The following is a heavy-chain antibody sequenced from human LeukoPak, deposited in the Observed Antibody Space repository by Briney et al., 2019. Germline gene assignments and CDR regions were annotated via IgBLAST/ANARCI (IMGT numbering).Heavy chain of an antibody. CDR3: AKNRGKGAVSGTGEIDY. CDR2: LSATVSDGGA. CDR1: AFTFSNYA. Sequence: GGSLRLSCAASAFTFSNYAMSWVRQAPGKGLEWVSTLSATVSDGGAYYADSVKGRFTISRDNSKNTLHLQMNSLRDEDTAMYYCAKNRGKGAVSGTGEIDYWGQETLVTVSS. V-gene: IGHV3-23*01. D-gene: IGHD6-19*01. J-gene: IGHJ4*02.